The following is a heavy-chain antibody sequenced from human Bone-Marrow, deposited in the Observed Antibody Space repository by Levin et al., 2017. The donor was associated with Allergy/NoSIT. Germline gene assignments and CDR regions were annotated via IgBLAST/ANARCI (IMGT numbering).Heavy chain of an antibody. CDR1: GFTFSRFG. J-gene: IGHJ4*02. Sequence: PGGSLRLSCAASGFTFSRFGMTWVRQAPGKGLEWVSTISAGGDATYYEDSVKGRFTISRDSSKNTLFLQMNSLRVEDTALYYCAKMTVRGRNDYWGQGTLVTVSS. CDR2: ISAGGDAT. CDR3: AKMTVRGRNDY. D-gene: IGHD4-17*01. V-gene: IGHV3-23*01.